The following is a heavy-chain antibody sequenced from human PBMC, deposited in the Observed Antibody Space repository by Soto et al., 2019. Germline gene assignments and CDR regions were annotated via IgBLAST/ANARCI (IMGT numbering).Heavy chain of an antibody. Sequence: PSETLSLTCAVYGGSFSGYYWTWIRQPPGTGLEWIGEIDHSGSTNYNPSLKSRVTISVDTSKNQFSLKLTSVTAADTAVYYCARDKITGLFDYWGQGTLVT. J-gene: IGHJ4*02. V-gene: IGHV4-34*01. CDR1: GGSFSGYY. CDR2: IDHSGST. CDR3: ARDKITGLFDY. D-gene: IGHD2-8*02.